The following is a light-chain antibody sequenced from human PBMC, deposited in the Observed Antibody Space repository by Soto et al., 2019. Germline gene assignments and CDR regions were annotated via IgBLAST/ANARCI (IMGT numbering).Light chain of an antibody. CDR1: SSNIGSYNR. CDR2: DVS. CDR3: SSYTSSNTYV. Sequence: QSALTQPPSASGTPGQRVTISCSGSSSNIGSYNRVSWYQQPPGSAPKLMIYDVSNRPSGVPDRFSGSKSGNAASLTISGLQAEDEADYYCSSYTSSNTYVFVTGTKVTVL. J-gene: IGLJ1*01. V-gene: IGLV2-18*02.